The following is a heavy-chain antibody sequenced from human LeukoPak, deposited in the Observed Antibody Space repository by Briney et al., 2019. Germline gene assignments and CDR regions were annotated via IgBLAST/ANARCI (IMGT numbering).Heavy chain of an antibody. Sequence: PSETLSLTCPVSGGSISSYYWSWIRQPPGKGLEWIGYIYYSESTNYNPSLKSRVTISVDTSKNQFSLKLSSVTAADTAVYYCASGSSGSRIDYWGQGTLVTVSS. CDR1: GGSISSYY. J-gene: IGHJ4*02. V-gene: IGHV4-59*01. CDR3: ASGSSGSRIDY. D-gene: IGHD3-10*01. CDR2: IYYSEST.